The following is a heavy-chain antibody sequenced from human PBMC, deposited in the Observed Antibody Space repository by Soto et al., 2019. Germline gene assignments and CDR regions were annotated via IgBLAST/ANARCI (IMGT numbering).Heavy chain of an antibody. J-gene: IGHJ4*02. CDR2: IYYSGST. D-gene: IGHD5-18*01. Sequence: PSETLSLTCTVSGGSISSGAYYWSWIRQHPGKGLEWIGYIYYSGSTYYNPSLKSRVTISVDTSKNQFSLKLSSVTAADTAVYYCARSGYSYGPNPLLYWGQGTLVTVSS. V-gene: IGHV4-31*03. CDR3: ARSGYSYGPNPLLY. CDR1: GGSISSGAYY.